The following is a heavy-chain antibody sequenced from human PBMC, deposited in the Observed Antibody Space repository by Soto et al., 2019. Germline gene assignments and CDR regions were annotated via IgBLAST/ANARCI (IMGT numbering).Heavy chain of an antibody. V-gene: IGHV1-18*01. CDR1: GYTFTSYG. J-gene: IGHJ6*02. Sequence: QVQLVQSGAEVKKPGASVKVSCKASGYTFTSYGISWVRQAPGQGLEWMGWISAYNGNTKYAQKLQGRVTMTTETSPSTADMELRSLRSEDTAVYYCARRAPPMDVWGQGTTVTVSS. CDR3: ARRAPPMDV. CDR2: ISAYNGNT.